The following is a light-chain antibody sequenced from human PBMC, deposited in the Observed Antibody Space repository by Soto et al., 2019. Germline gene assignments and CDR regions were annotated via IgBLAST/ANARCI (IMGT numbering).Light chain of an antibody. CDR1: GSDVGSYNY. V-gene: IGLV2-14*01. CDR2: EVN. Sequence: QSALTQPASVSGSPGQSITLSCIGTGSDVGSYNYVSRYQQRPGKAPKLMIYEVNNRPSGVSDRFSGSKSANTASLTISGLQSEDEATYYCSSYTTDTIWVFGGGTKVTVL. J-gene: IGLJ3*02. CDR3: SSYTTDTIWV.